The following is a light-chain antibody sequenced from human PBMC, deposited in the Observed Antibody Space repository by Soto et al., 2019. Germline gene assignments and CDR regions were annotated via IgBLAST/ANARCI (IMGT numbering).Light chain of an antibody. V-gene: IGKV3-15*01. CDR1: QSVGSN. CDR2: GAS. CDR3: QQYNHWPVA. J-gene: IGKJ1*01. Sequence: EMVMTQSPATLSVSPGERATLSCRASQSVGSNLAWYQQKPGQAPSLLIYGASTRATGIPARFGGSGSGTEFILTISSLQSEDFGVYYCQQYNHWPVAFGQGTKVEIK.